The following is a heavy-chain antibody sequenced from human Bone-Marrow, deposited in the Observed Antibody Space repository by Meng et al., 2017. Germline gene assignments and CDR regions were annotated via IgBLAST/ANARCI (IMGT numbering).Heavy chain of an antibody. D-gene: IGHD5-24*01. CDR2: IYHSGST. Sequence: QVQLQESGPGLVKPSETLSLTCTVSGGSISSYYWSWIRQPPGKGLEWIGYIYHSGSTYYNPSLESRVTISVDTSKNQFSLKLSSVTAADTAVYYCARVKRWLQRGFELDPWGQGTLVTVSS. CDR3: ARVKRWLQRGFELDP. V-gene: IGHV4-59*08. J-gene: IGHJ5*02. CDR1: GGSISSYY.